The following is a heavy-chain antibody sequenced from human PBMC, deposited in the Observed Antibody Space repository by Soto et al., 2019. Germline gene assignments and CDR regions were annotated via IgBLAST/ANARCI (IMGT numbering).Heavy chain of an antibody. CDR1: GGSISSGGYS. CDR2: IYHSGST. D-gene: IGHD3-22*01. Sequence: KPSETLSLTCAVSGGSISSGGYSWSWIRQPPGKGLEWIGYIYHSGSTYYNPSLKSRVTISVDRSENQFSLKLSSVTAADTAVYYCARAVGYLYYYDYWGQGTLVTVSS. J-gene: IGHJ4*02. V-gene: IGHV4-30-2*01. CDR3: ARAVGYLYYYDY.